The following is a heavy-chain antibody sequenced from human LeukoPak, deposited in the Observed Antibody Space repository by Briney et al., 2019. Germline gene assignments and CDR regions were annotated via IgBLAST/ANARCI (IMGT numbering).Heavy chain of an antibody. V-gene: IGHV4-59*08. Sequence: SETLSLPCTVSGGSITSHYWSWLRQARGKGLECIGFIYYSGRTKYNPSLQSRVTISLDTSEEKFSLKVTSVTAADTAVYSCARLLDNDSSGDPDTFDMWGQGTVVTVSS. J-gene: IGHJ3*02. D-gene: IGHD3-22*01. CDR1: GGSITSHY. CDR2: IYYSGRT. CDR3: ARLLDNDSSGDPDTFDM.